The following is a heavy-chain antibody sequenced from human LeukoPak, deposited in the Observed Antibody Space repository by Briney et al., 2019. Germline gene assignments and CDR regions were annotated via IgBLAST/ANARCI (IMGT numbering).Heavy chain of an antibody. CDR1: GFIFDDYA. D-gene: IGHD3-3*01. Sequence: GGSLRLSCAASGFIFDDYAMHWVRQTPGKGLEWVSGISWNSDSIVYADSVKGRFTISRDNAKNSLYLQMNSLRAEDTAVYYCAREPFWSGYYSNLHFDYWGQGTLVTVSS. V-gene: IGHV3-9*01. CDR2: ISWNSDSI. CDR3: AREPFWSGYYSNLHFDY. J-gene: IGHJ4*02.